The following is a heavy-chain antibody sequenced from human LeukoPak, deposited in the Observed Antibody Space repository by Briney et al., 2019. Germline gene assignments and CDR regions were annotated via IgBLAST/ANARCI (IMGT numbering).Heavy chain of an antibody. J-gene: IGHJ5*02. Sequence: SVKVSCKASGGTFSSYASSRVRQAPGQGLEWMGGIIPIFGTANYAQKFQGRVTITADESTSTAYMELSSLRSEDTAVYYCARAFRPYYYDSSGYYFNWFDPWGQGTLVTVSS. D-gene: IGHD3-22*01. CDR3: ARAFRPYYYDSSGYYFNWFDP. V-gene: IGHV1-69*13. CDR1: GGTFSSYA. CDR2: IIPIFGTA.